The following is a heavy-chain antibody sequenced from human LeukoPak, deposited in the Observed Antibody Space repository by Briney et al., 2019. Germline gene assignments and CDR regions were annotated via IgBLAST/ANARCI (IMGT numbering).Heavy chain of an antibody. CDR3: AKEGAWNNWYLDL. CDR1: GFTFSSYG. J-gene: IGHJ2*01. Sequence: GRSLRLSCAASGFTFSSYGMHWVRQAPGKGLEWVAVIWYDGSNKYYADSVKGRFTISRDNSKNTLSLQMNSLRHEDTAVYYCAKEGAWNNWYLDLWGRGTLVTVSS. V-gene: IGHV3-33*06. D-gene: IGHD1-1*01. CDR2: IWYDGSNK.